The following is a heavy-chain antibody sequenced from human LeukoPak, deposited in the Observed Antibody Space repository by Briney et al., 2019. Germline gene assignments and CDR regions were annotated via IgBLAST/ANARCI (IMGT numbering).Heavy chain of an antibody. CDR1: GGTFSSYA. Sequence: ASVKVSCKASGGTFSSYAISWVRQAPGHGLEWMGRIIPILGIANYAQKFQGRVTITADKSTSTAYMELSSLRSEDTAVYYCLRGGITGTTFDYWGQGTLVTVSS. J-gene: IGHJ4*02. V-gene: IGHV1-69*04. CDR3: LRGGITGTTFDY. D-gene: IGHD1-7*01. CDR2: IIPILGIA.